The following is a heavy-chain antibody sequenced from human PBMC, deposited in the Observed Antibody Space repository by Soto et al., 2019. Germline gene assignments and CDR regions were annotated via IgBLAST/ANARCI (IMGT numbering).Heavy chain of an antibody. CDR3: ARLRYCSGGSCYYNWFDP. CDR2: IDPSDSYT. CDR1: GYSFTSYW. D-gene: IGHD2-15*01. J-gene: IGHJ5*02. Sequence: GESLKISCKGSGYSFTSYWISWVRQMPGKGLEWMGRIDPSDSYTNYSPSFQGHVTISADKSIGTAYVQWSSLKASDTAMYYCARLRYCSGGSCYYNWFDPWGQGTLVTVSS. V-gene: IGHV5-10-1*01.